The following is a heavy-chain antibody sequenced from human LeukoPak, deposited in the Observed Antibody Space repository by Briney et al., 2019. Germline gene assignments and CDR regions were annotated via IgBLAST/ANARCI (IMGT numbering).Heavy chain of an antibody. J-gene: IGHJ6*02. CDR1: GFTFSSYG. CDR2: ISGSGGST. Sequence: QAGGSLRLSCAASGFTFSSYGMHWVRQAPGKGLEWVSAISGSGGSTYYADSVKGRFTISRDNFKNTLYLQMNSLRAEDTAVYYCAKVLCSGGSCYSFYYYYGMDVWGQGTTVTVSS. D-gene: IGHD2-15*01. V-gene: IGHV3-23*01. CDR3: AKVLCSGGSCYSFYYYYGMDV.